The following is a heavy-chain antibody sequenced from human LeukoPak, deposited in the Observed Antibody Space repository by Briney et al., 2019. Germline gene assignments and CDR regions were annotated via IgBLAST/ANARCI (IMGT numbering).Heavy chain of an antibody. V-gene: IGHV3-49*03. Sequence: PGRSLRLSCTASGFPFSDYSMSWFRQAPGKGLEWVGFIRGRTYGGTTEYAASLKGRFTLSRDDSRSFVYLQMNSLKTEDTAVYYCTRGGMYTLKYFQYWGQGTLVTVSS. CDR1: GFPFSDYS. CDR3: TRGGMYTLKYFQY. CDR2: IRGRTYGGTT. D-gene: IGHD1-1*01. J-gene: IGHJ1*01.